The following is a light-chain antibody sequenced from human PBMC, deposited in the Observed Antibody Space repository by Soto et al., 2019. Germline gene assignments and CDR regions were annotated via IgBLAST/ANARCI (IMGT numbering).Light chain of an antibody. CDR3: SSYTSSSVV. J-gene: IGLJ2*01. CDR2: DVS. CDR1: SSDVGDYNY. Sequence: QSALTQPASVSGSPGQSLTISFTGTSSDVGDYNYVSWYQHHPGKAPKLMIYDVSNRPSGVSNRFSGSKSGNTASLNISGLQAEDEADYYCSSYTSSSVVFGGGTQLTVL. V-gene: IGLV2-14*03.